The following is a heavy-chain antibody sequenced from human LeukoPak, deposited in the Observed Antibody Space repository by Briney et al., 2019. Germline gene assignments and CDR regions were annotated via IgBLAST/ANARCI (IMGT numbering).Heavy chain of an antibody. CDR3: AKAPVVVVAARASYFDY. CDR2: ISGSGGTT. V-gene: IGHV3-23*01. Sequence: GGSLRLSRAASGFAFSNYAISWVRQALGKGLGWVSAISGSGGTTNYADSVKGRFTISRDNSKNTLSLQMNSLRAEDTAIYYCAKAPVVVVAARASYFDYWGRGTLVTVSS. D-gene: IGHD2-15*01. J-gene: IGHJ4*02. CDR1: GFAFSNYA.